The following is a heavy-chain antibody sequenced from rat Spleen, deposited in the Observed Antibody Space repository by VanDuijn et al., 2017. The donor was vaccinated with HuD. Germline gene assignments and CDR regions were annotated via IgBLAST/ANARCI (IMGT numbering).Heavy chain of an antibody. D-gene: IGHD1-11*01. J-gene: IGHJ2*01. CDR1: GFTFSDYN. CDR3: AGEAAIPFHYFDC. Sequence: EVQLVESGGGLVQPGRSLKLSCAASGFTFSDYNMAWVRQAPRKGLEWVATISYDGSNTYYRDSVKGRFTISRDNTKSTLSLQVDSLRSEETATYYCAGEAAIPFHYFDCWGRRVMVTVSS. CDR2: ISYDGSNT. V-gene: IGHV5-7*01.